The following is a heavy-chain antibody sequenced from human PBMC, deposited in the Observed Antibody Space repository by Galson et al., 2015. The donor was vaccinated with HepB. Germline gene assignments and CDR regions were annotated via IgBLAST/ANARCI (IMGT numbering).Heavy chain of an antibody. J-gene: IGHJ4*02. CDR3: AVTGRGVMGGGSFDY. D-gene: IGHD3-16*01. Sequence: SVKVSCKASGYNFTPYAIYWVRQAPGQRLEWMGWINAGNGNTKYSQKLQGRVTITRDTSASTAYMELNSLRSEDTAVYYCAVTGRGVMGGGSFDYWGQGTVVTVSS. CDR2: INAGNGNT. V-gene: IGHV1-3*01. CDR1: GYNFTPYA.